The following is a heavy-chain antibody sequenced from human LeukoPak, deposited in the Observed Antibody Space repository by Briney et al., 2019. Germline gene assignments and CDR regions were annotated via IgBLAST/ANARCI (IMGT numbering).Heavy chain of an antibody. D-gene: IGHD5-12*01. V-gene: IGHV3-7*01. J-gene: IGHJ4*02. Sequence: GGSLRLSCEVSGLIISNQWISWVRLAPGKGVEWVANIKPDGSEKYYVDSVKGRFTISRDNAKNSLFLQMDSLRAEDTAVYYCAREDGFNTFDYWGQGTLVTVSS. CDR1: GLIISNQW. CDR3: AREDGFNTFDY. CDR2: IKPDGSEK.